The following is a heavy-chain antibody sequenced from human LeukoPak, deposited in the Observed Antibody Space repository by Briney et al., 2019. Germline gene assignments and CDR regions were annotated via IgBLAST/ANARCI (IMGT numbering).Heavy chain of an antibody. V-gene: IGHV4-34*01. CDR3: ARGRPLSGSSSVLGPSSFDY. D-gene: IGHD6-6*01. CDR2: INHSGST. Sequence: SETLSLTCAVYGGSFSGYYWSWIRQPPGKGLEWIGEINHSGSTNDNPSLKSRVTISVDTSKNQFSLRLTSVTAADTAVYYCARGRPLSGSSSVLGPSSFDYWGQGTLVTVSS. CDR1: GGSFSGYY. J-gene: IGHJ4*02.